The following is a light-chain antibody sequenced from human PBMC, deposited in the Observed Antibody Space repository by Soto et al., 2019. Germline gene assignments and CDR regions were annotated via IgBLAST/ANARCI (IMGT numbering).Light chain of an antibody. CDR2: AAS. Sequence: DIQMTQSPSSLSASVGDRVTITCRASQSISSYLNWYQQKVGKAPKILIYAASSLQSGVPSRFSGSGPGTDFTLTISSLQPEDFATYYCQHSYSTPPMYTFGQGTKLEIK. CDR1: QSISSY. J-gene: IGKJ2*01. V-gene: IGKV1-39*01. CDR3: QHSYSTPPMYT.